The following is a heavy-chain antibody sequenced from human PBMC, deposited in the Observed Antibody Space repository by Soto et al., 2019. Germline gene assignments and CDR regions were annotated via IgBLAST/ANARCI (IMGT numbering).Heavy chain of an antibody. D-gene: IGHD1-26*01. V-gene: IGHV4-30-4*01. CDR2: IHHSGNT. J-gene: IGHJ4*02. CDR3: ARGTGVDGSHYLDS. CDR1: GGSLSGDFF. Sequence: SETLSLTCTVSGGSLSGDFFWTWIRQPPGKGLEWIGFIHHSGNTYYNPSLKSRVMISDDTSKNQFSLKLSSVTAADTAVFYCARGTGVDGSHYLDSWGQGTLVTVSS.